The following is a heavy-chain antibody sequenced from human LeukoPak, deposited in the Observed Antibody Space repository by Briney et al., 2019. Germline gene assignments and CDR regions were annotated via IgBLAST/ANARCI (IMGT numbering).Heavy chain of an antibody. Sequence: TGGSLRLSCAASGFAFSSYAMSWVRQAPGKGLEWVSGLSGSGSTTYDADSVKGRFTISRDNSKKTLYLQVNSLRAEDTAMYFCAREGRYSSTWYRGWYFDYWGQGTLVTVSS. V-gene: IGHV3-23*01. CDR2: LSGSGSTT. J-gene: IGHJ4*02. CDR3: AREGRYSSTWYRGWYFDY. D-gene: IGHD6-13*01. CDR1: GFAFSSYA.